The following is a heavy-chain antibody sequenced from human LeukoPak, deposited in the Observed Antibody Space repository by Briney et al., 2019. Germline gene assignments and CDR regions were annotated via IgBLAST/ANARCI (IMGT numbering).Heavy chain of an antibody. CDR1: GFTFDDYA. Sequence: SLRLSCAASGFTFDDYAMHWVRQAPGKGLEWVSGISWNSGSIGYADSVKGRFTTSRDNAKNSLYLQMNSLRAEDTALYYCAKDMFGRSGCLDYWGQGTLVTVSS. J-gene: IGHJ4*02. CDR3: AKDMFGRSGCLDY. D-gene: IGHD6-19*01. V-gene: IGHV3-9*01. CDR2: ISWNSGSI.